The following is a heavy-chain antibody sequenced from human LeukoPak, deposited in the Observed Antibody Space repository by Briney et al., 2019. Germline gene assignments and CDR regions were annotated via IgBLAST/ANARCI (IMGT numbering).Heavy chain of an antibody. CDR1: GYTFTGHY. J-gene: IGHJ4*02. CDR2: ISAYNGNT. D-gene: IGHD3-10*01. V-gene: IGHV1-18*04. Sequence: GASVKVSCKASGYTFTGHYMHWVRQAPGQGLEWMGWISAYNGNTNYAQKLQGRVTMTTDTSTSTAYMELRSLRSDDTAVYYCARAGGSGSYYWGQGALVTVSS. CDR3: ARAGGSGSYY.